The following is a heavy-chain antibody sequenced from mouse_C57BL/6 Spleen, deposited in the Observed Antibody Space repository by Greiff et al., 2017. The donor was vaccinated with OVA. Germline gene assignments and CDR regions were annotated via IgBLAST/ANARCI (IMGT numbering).Heavy chain of an antibody. V-gene: IGHV5-17*01. CDR2: ISSGSSTI. J-gene: IGHJ2*01. CDR1: GFTFSDYG. CDR3: ARELAYYGYENFDY. Sequence: EVKLQESGGGLVKPGGSLKLSCAASGFTFSDYGMHWVRQAPEKGLEWVAYISSGSSTIYYADTVKGRFTISRDNAKNTLFLQMTSLRSEDTAMYYCARELAYYGYENFDYWGQGTTLTVSS. D-gene: IGHD2-9*01.